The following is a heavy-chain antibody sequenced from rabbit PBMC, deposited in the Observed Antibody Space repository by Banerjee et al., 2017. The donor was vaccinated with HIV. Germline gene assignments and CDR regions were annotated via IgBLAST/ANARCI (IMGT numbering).Heavy chain of an antibody. CDR1: GFSFSSSYY. J-gene: IGHJ4*01. CDR2: ISIGSGRT. CDR3: AREDDDYGDSYFDL. D-gene: IGHD2-1*01. V-gene: IGHV1S45*01. Sequence: QDQLVESGGGLVQPEGSLTLTCTASGFSFSSSYYMCWVRQAPGKGLEWIACISIGSGRTWYVSWAKGRFTISKTSSTTVTLQMTSLTAADTATYFCAREDDDYGDSYFDLWGQGTLVTVS.